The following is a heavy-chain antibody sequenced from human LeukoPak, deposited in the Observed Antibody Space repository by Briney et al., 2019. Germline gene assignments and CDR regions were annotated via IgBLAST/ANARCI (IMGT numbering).Heavy chain of an antibody. J-gene: IGHJ4*02. CDR3: ARDLTTVTTAVFAY. D-gene: IGHD4-11*01. V-gene: IGHV3-21*06. CDR1: GFTFSSYS. Sequence: GGSLRLSCAASGFTFSSYSMNWVRQAPGKGLECVSSISSSSTYIYYADSVKGRFTISRDKAKNSLYLQMNSLRAEDTAVYYCARDLTTVTTAVFAYWGQGTLVTVSS. CDR2: ISSSSTYI.